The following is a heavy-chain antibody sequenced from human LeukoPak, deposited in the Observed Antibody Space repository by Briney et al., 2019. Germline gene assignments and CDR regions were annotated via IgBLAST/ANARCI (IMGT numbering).Heavy chain of an antibody. V-gene: IGHV3-38-3*01. Sequence: GGSLRLSCAASGFTVGVNEMRWVRQAPGKGLERVSFNRDGDTYHADSRKGRLTISRDNSKITLHVHKKRLRGEDTAVYYFNRDHLFYSCDFDLDVWGQGTTVTVSS. CDR2: NRDGDT. CDR3: NRDHLFYSCDFDLDV. J-gene: IGHJ6*02. D-gene: IGHD2-21*01. CDR1: GFTVGVNE.